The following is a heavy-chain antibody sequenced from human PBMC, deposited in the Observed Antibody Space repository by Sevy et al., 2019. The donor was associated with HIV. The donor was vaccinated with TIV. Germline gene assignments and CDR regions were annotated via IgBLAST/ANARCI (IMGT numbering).Heavy chain of an antibody. V-gene: IGHV1-18*01. J-gene: IGHJ4*02. CDR1: GYTFSNYG. Sequence: ASVKVSCQASGYTFSNYGFTWVRQAPGQGLEWMGWISGYNGNTKYAQKFQDRVIMTTDTATSTAYMELRSLRSDDTAVYYCVRDESFSLIVVDPDYWGQGTLVTVSS. D-gene: IGHD3-22*01. CDR3: VRDESFSLIVVDPDY. CDR2: ISGYNGNT.